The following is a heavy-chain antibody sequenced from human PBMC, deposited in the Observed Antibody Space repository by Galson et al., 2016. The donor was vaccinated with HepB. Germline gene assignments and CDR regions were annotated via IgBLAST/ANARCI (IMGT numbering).Heavy chain of an antibody. D-gene: IGHD3-3*02. Sequence: ATLSLTCAISGASISSNNWWSWVRQPPGKGLEWIGKIHHGGTTNYNPSLKSRVTISVDKSKNQFSLNLTSVTAADTAVYYCARDVGIFLPRAYYMDVWGKGTTVTVSS. CDR1: GASISSNNW. V-gene: IGHV4-4*02. CDR2: IHHGGTT. CDR3: ARDVGIFLPRAYYMDV. J-gene: IGHJ6*03.